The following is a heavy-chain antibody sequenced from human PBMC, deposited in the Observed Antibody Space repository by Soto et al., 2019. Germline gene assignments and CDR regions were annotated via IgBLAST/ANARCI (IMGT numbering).Heavy chain of an antibody. CDR3: AAVRVAAPSHFDY. CDR2: IYYSGST. Sequence: QVQLQESGPGLVKSSETLSLTCSVSGGSISDYYWSWIWQPPGKGLEWIGYIYYSGSTNYNPALKSRVTISLDTSKIQFSLKLRSVNAADTAVYYCAAVRVAAPSHFDYWGQGTLVTVSS. CDR1: GGSISDYY. V-gene: IGHV4-59*01. D-gene: IGHD2-8*02. J-gene: IGHJ4*02.